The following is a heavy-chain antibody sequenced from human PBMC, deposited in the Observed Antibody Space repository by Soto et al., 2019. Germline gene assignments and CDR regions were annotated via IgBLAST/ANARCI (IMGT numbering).Heavy chain of an antibody. D-gene: IGHD2-2*01. Sequence: PGGSLRLSCAASGFTFYYYAMHWVRQAPGKGLEWVSGISWNSGSIGYADSVKGRFTISRDDAKNSLYLQMNSLRAEDTALYYCAKGVVPAAIDAFDIWGQGTMVTVSS. CDR2: ISWNSGSI. CDR3: AKGVVPAAIDAFDI. V-gene: IGHV3-9*01. CDR1: GFTFYYYA. J-gene: IGHJ3*02.